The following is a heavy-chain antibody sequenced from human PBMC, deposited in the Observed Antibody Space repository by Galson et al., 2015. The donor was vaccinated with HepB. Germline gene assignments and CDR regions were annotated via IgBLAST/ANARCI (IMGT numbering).Heavy chain of an antibody. CDR1: GGSISSYY. J-gene: IGHJ2*01. CDR3: ARSLGIGGSYSWYFDL. D-gene: IGHD1-26*01. Sequence: QVQLQESGPGLVKPSETLSLTCTVSGGSISSYYWSWIRQPPGKGLEWIGYIYYSGSTNYNPSLKSRVTIPVDTSKNQFSLKLGSVTAADTAVYYWARSLGIGGSYSWYFDLWGRGTLVTVSS. V-gene: IGHV4-59*08. CDR2: IYYSGST.